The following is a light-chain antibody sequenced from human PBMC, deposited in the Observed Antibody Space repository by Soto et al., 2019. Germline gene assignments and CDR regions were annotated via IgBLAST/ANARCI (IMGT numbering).Light chain of an antibody. V-gene: IGKV1-39*01. CDR1: QSISNY. Sequence: DIQMTQSPSSLSASVGERVTITCRASQSISNYLNWYQQKPGKAPKLLMFAASSLQSGLPSRFSGGGSGTDFTLTISRLHHEYFATYCWQRSCSTPRTFGQGTKVEIK. CDR2: AAS. J-gene: IGKJ1*01. CDR3: QRSCSTPRT.